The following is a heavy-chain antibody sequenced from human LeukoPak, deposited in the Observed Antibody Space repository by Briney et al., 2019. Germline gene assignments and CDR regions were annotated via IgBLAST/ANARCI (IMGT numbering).Heavy chain of an antibody. Sequence: GASVKVSCKASGYTFTSYDINWVRQATAQGLKWMEWMNPNSGNTGYAQKFQGRVTMTRNTSISTAYMELSSLRSEDTAVYYCAREKRYIAAAGIGYNWFDPWGQGTLVTVSS. CDR1: GYTFTSYD. D-gene: IGHD6-13*01. V-gene: IGHV1-8*01. CDR3: AREKRYIAAAGIGYNWFDP. J-gene: IGHJ5*02. CDR2: MNPNSGNT.